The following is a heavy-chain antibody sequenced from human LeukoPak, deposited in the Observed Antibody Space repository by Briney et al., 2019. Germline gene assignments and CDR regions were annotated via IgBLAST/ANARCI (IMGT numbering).Heavy chain of an antibody. CDR3: AGGVGSGSYYTPWNWFDP. D-gene: IGHD3-10*01. V-gene: IGHV4-30-4*01. Sequence: SETLSLTCTVSGGSISSGDYYWSWIRQPPGKGLEWIGYIYYSGSTYYNPSLKSRVTISVDTSKNQFSLKLSSVTAADTAVYYCAGGVGSGSYYTPWNWFDPWGQGTLVTVSS. CDR2: IYYSGST. J-gene: IGHJ5*02. CDR1: GGSISSGDYY.